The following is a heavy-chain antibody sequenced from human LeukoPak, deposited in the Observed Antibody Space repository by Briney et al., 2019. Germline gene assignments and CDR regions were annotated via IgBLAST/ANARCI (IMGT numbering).Heavy chain of an antibody. CDR2: INHSGST. CDR3: ARRSRIVVVVAAKKELGD. D-gene: IGHD2-15*01. V-gene: IGHV4-34*01. Sequence: PSETLSLTCAVYGGSFSGYYWSWIRQPPGKGLEWIGEINHSGSTNYNPSLKSRVTISVDTSKNQFSLKLSSVTAADTAVYYCARRSRIVVVVAAKKELGDWGQGTLVTVSS. CDR1: GGSFSGYY. J-gene: IGHJ4*02.